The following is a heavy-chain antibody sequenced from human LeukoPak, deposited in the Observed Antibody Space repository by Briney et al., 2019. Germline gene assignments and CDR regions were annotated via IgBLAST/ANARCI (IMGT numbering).Heavy chain of an antibody. V-gene: IGHV3-9*01. CDR2: ISWNSGSI. Sequence: PGGSLRLSCAASGFTFDDYAMHWVRQAPGKGLEWVSGISWNSGSIGYADSVKGRFTISRDNAKNSLYLQMNSLRAEDTALYYCAKDRGPYCSSTSCYPFDIWGQGTMVTVSS. D-gene: IGHD2-2*01. CDR3: AKDRGPYCSSTSCYPFDI. J-gene: IGHJ3*02. CDR1: GFTFDDYA.